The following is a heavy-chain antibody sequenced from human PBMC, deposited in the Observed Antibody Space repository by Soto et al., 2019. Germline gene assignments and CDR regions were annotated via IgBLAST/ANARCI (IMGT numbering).Heavy chain of an antibody. D-gene: IGHD3-22*01. CDR3: AREDESSGFAGTFHL. J-gene: IGHJ1*01. Sequence: QVQLMESGGGVVQPGGSLTLSCAASGFTFSNYVMHWVRQTPGKGLEWVAVISHDGKNKQYADSVKDRFTISRDNSKSTVYMQMNSLGAEDTAMFYCAREDESSGFAGTFHLWGQGTLVIVSS. CDR1: GFTFSNYV. V-gene: IGHV3-30*04. CDR2: ISHDGKNK.